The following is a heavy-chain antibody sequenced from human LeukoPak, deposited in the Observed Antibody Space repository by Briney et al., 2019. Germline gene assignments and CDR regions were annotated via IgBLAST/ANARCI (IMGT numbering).Heavy chain of an antibody. CDR3: TTWAGVAGPCYYGMDV. V-gene: IGHV3-15*01. CDR1: GFTFSNAW. D-gene: IGHD6-19*01. CDR2: IKSKTDGGTT. Sequence: GGSLRLSCAASGFTFSNAWMSWVRQAPGKGLEWVGRIKSKTDGGTTDYAAPVKGRFTISRDDSKNTLYLQMNSLKTEDTAVYYCTTWAGVAGPCYYGMDVWGKGTTVTVSS. J-gene: IGHJ6*04.